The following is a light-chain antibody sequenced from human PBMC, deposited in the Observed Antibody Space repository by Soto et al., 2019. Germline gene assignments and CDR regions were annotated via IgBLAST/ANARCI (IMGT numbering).Light chain of an antibody. J-gene: IGKJ1*01. CDR2: SAS. CDR1: HSVSSS. CDR3: HQYNNWPRT. Sequence: EIVMTQSPATLPMSPGERTTLSCWASHSVSSSLAWYQHKPGQAPRLLIYSASIRATGIPARFSGSGSGTGFTLTISSLQSEDFAVYYCHQYNNWPRTFGQGTKVDI. V-gene: IGKV3-15*01.